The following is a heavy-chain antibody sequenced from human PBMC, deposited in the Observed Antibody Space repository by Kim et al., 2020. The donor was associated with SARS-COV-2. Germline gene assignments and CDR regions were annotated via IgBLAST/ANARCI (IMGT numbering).Heavy chain of an antibody. D-gene: IGHD6-6*01. CDR3: AREGIAARRFDY. V-gene: IGHV4-59*01. Sequence: NCTPSLKSRVTISVDTSKNHVSLKLRSVAAADTAVYYCAREGIAARRFDYWGQGALVTVSA. J-gene: IGHJ4*02.